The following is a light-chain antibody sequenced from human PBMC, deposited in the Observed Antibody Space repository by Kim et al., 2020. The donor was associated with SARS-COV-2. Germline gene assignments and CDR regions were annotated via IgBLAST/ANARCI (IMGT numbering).Light chain of an antibody. Sequence: LSPGERGTRSCRASQSVSRSYLAWYQQKPGQAPRLLIYGASSRATGIPDRFNGSGSGTDFTLTISRLEPEDFAVYYCQQYGSSPYTFGQGTKLEIK. J-gene: IGKJ2*01. CDR1: QSVSRSY. V-gene: IGKV3-20*01. CDR2: GAS. CDR3: QQYGSSPYT.